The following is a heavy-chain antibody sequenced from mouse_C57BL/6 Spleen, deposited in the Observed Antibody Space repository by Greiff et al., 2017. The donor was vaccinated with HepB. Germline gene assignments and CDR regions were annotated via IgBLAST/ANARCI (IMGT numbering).Heavy chain of an antibody. CDR1: GFTFSDYG. V-gene: IGHV5-17*01. CDR3: ANTAGDY. Sequence: VQLKESGGGLVKPGGSLKLSCAASGFTFSDYGMHWVRQAPEKGLEWVAYISSGSSTIYYAETVKGRFTISRDNAKNTLFLQMTSMRSEDTAMYYCANTAGDYWGQGTTLTVSS. CDR2: ISSGSSTI. D-gene: IGHD3-1*01. J-gene: IGHJ2*01.